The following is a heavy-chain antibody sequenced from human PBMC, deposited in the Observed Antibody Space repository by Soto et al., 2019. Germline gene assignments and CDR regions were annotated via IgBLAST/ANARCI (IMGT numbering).Heavy chain of an antibody. J-gene: IGHJ6*02. CDR2: IVVGSGNT. D-gene: IGHD3-10*01. Sequence: QMQLVQSGPEVKKPGTSVKVSCKASGFTFTSSAVQWVRQARGQRLEWIGWIVVGSGNTNHAQKFQERVTITRDMSTSTAYMELSSLRSEDTAVYYCAATYGSGSTRAVWGQGTTVTVSS. CDR3: AATYGSGSTRAV. CDR1: GFTFTSSA. V-gene: IGHV1-58*01.